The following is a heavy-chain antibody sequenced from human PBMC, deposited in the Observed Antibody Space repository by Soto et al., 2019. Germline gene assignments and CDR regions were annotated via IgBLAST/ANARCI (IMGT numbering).Heavy chain of an antibody. J-gene: IGHJ4*02. CDR2: IYGDDDT. CDR1: GFSLSTSEMG. Sequence: QITLKESGPALVKPTQTLTLTCILSGFSLSTSEMGVGWIRQHPGKPMEWLGLIYGDDDTRNMPSLKSRLSITRDTSKNQVFHTLTDRYHADTATYDCARRRGRVRVMPSPCFAFWGQGVPVTVSS. V-gene: IGHV2-5*02. D-gene: IGHD3-10*02. CDR3: ARRRGRVRVMPSPCFAF.